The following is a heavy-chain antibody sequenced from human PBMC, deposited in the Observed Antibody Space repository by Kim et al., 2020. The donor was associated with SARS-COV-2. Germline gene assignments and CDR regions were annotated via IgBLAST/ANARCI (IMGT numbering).Heavy chain of an antibody. CDR3: ARGGLYYYDSSGSNWFDP. V-gene: IGHV4-39*01. D-gene: IGHD3-22*01. CDR2: IYYSGST. Sequence: SETLSLTCTASGGSISSSSYYWGWIRQPPGKGLEWIGSIYYSGSTYYNPSLKSRVTISVDTSKNQFSLKLSSVTAADTAVYYCARGGLYYYDSSGSNWFDPWGQGTLVTVSS. J-gene: IGHJ5*02. CDR1: GGSISSSSYY.